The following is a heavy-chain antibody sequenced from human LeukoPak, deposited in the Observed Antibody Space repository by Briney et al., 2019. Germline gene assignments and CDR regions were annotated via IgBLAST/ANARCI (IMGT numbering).Heavy chain of an antibody. CDR1: GFTFSDYY. Sequence: GGSLRLSCAASGFTFSDYYMSWIRQAPGKGLEWISYISSSSTSTNYADSVKGRFTISRDNAKNSLYLQMNSLRAEDTAVYYCAKANGYYFHCWGQGTLVTVSS. CDR3: AKANGYYFHC. J-gene: IGHJ4*02. CDR2: ISSSSTST. D-gene: IGHD2-8*01. V-gene: IGHV3-11*05.